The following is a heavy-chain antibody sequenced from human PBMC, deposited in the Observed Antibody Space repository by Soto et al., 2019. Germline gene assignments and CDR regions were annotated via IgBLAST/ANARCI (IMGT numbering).Heavy chain of an antibody. J-gene: IGHJ4*02. V-gene: IGHV1-18*01. CDR1: DYTFSSYG. CDR2: ISAYNGNR. CDR3: VRDRVAEAGPYDY. Sequence: ASVKVSCKASDYTFSSYGTTWARQAPGQGLEYMGWISAYNGNRDYAQKFQGRVTLTTDTSTSTAYMELRSLRDDDTAVYYCVRDRVAEAGPYDYWGQGTLVTVSS. D-gene: IGHD6-13*01.